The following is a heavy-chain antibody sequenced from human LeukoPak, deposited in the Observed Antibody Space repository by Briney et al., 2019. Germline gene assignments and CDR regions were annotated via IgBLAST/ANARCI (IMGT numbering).Heavy chain of an antibody. J-gene: IGHJ4*02. V-gene: IGHV3-23*01. CDR2: FKTNSGQV. D-gene: IGHD2-2*02. Sequence: ETLSLTCTVSGGSVSSGSYYWSWIRQPPGKGLEWVSTFKTNSGQVYYAESVRGRFTISRDNSKNTVYLQMSSLRAEDTALYYCARSIPDYTRFDYWGQGALVTVSP. CDR3: ARSIPDYTRFDY. CDR1: GGSVSSGSYY.